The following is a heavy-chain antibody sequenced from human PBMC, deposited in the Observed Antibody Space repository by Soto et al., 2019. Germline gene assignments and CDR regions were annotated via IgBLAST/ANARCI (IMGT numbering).Heavy chain of an antibody. J-gene: IGHJ4*02. CDR3: AKVGPFTMVRGIPPDY. CDR1: GFTFSSYA. D-gene: IGHD3-10*01. Sequence: SLRLSCAASGFTFSSYAMSWARQAPGKGLEWVSAISGSGGSTYYADSVKGRFTISRDNSKNTLYLQMNSLRAEDTAVYYCAKVGPFTMVRGIPPDYWGQGTLVTVSS. V-gene: IGHV3-23*01. CDR2: ISGSGGST.